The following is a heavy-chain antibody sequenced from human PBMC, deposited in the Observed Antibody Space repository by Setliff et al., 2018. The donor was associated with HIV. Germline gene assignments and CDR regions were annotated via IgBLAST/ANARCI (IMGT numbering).Heavy chain of an antibody. V-gene: IGHV1-18*01. D-gene: IGHD3-16*01. CDR3: ATDDLLGGYWFDR. CDR1: GYTFTSYG. Sequence: ASVKVSCKASGYTFTSYGISWVRQAPGQGLEWMGWICAYNGNTNYAQKLQGRVTMTTDTSTSTAYMELRSLRSEDTAIFFCATDDLLGGYWFDRWGQGTPVTVSS. J-gene: IGHJ5*01. CDR2: ICAYNGNT.